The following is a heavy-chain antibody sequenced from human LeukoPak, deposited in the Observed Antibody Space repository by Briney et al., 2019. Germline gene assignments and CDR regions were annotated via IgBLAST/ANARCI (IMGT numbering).Heavy chain of an antibody. CDR3: ARRYCSGGSCYSFRGDWFDP. V-gene: IGHV3-33*01. CDR1: GFTFSSYG. CDR2: IWYDGSNK. J-gene: IGHJ5*02. Sequence: PGGSLRLSCAASGFTFSSYGMHWVRQAPGKGLEWVAVIWYDGSNKYYADSVKGRFTIPRDNSKNTLYLQMNSLRAEDTAVYYCARRYCSGGSCYSFRGDWFDPWGQGTLVTVSS. D-gene: IGHD2-15*01.